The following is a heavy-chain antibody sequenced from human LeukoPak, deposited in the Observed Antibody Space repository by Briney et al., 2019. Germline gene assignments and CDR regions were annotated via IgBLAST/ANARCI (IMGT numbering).Heavy chain of an antibody. J-gene: IGHJ4*02. D-gene: IGHD7-27*01. CDR2: ISGSGANT. CDR3: AKDGGLWVSAHWGDS. CDR1: GFTFSKYT. Sequence: GGSLRLSCVASGFTFSKYTMSWVRQAPGKGLEWVSGISGSGANTYYADSVKGRFTVSRDDSKNTLYLQMNSLRAEDTAVYYCAKDGGLWVSAHWGDSWGRGTLVTVSS. V-gene: IGHV3-23*01.